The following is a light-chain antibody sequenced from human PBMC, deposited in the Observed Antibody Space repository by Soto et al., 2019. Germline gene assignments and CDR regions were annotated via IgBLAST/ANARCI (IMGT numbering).Light chain of an antibody. CDR1: QSVGSN. V-gene: IGKV3-15*01. Sequence: EIVMTQSPATLSVSPGERATLPCRASQSVGSNLAWYQQKSGQAPRLLIYGASTRANGIPARFSGTGSGTEFTLTISSLQSDDFALYYCQQYTKWPRFGPGTKVDIK. CDR3: QQYTKWPR. J-gene: IGKJ3*01. CDR2: GAS.